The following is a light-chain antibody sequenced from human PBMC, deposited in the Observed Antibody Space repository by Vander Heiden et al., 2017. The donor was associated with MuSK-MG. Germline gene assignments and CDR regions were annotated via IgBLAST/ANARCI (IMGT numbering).Light chain of an antibody. V-gene: IGLV2-14*01. J-gene: IGLJ3*02. CDR1: GSDVGGYNS. CDR2: EVT. Sequence: QSALTQPASVSGSPGQSNTIPRTRTGSDVGGYNSVSWYPPHPGKVPKLMISEVTNRPSGVSDRFSGSKSANTASLTISGLQAEDEADYYCSSYTSRSTWVFGGGTKLTVL. CDR3: SSYTSRSTWV.